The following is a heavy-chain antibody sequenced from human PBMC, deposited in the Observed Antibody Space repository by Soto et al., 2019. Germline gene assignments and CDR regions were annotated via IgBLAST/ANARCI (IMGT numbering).Heavy chain of an antibody. CDR3: AKDDCSGGSCYFDY. Sequence: EVQLVESGGVVVQPGGSLRLSCAASGFTFDDYTMHWVHQAPGKGLEWVSLISWDGGSTYYADSVKGRFTISRDNSKNSLYLQMNSLRTEDTALYYCAKDDCSGGSCYFDYWGQGTLVTVSS. V-gene: IGHV3-43*01. D-gene: IGHD2-15*01. J-gene: IGHJ4*02. CDR1: GFTFDDYT. CDR2: ISWDGGST.